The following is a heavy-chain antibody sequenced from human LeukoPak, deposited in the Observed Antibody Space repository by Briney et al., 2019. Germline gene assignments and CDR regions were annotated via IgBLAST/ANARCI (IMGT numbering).Heavy chain of an antibody. CDR2: ISAYNGNT. CDR1: GYTFTSYG. J-gene: IGHJ6*03. Sequence: ASVKVSCKASGYTFTSYGISWVRQAPGQGLEWMGWISAYNGNTNYAQKLQGRVTMTTDTSTSTAYMELRSLRSDDTAVYYCARDQVLRYFDWLSPYYYYYMDVWGKGTTVTISS. V-gene: IGHV1-18*01. D-gene: IGHD3-9*01. CDR3: ARDQVLRYFDWLSPYYYYYMDV.